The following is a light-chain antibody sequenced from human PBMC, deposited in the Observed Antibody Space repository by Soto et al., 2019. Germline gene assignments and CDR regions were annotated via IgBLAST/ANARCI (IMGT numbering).Light chain of an antibody. CDR3: QQYGGSPYT. Sequence: EIVLTQSPGTLSSSPGERVTLSCRASQSVWLNYAAWYQQKPGQAPRLLIYGASIRATGIPDRFSGSASGTDFTFTISRLEPEDFAVYFCQQYGGSPYTFGQGTKLEIK. CDR1: QSVWLNY. V-gene: IGKV3-20*01. J-gene: IGKJ2*01. CDR2: GAS.